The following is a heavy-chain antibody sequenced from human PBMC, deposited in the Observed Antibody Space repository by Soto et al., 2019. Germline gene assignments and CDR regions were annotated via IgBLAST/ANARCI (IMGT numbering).Heavy chain of an antibody. Sequence: QLPLQESGPGLVKPSETLSLTCTVSGGSISSSNYYWAWVRQPPGKGLEWIANIYYSGDTYSHPSLRSRLTVSVDTSKNQFSLKLTSLTAADTAMYYCASLQVPGNFDYWGQGTLVTVSS. J-gene: IGHJ4*02. CDR3: ASLQVPGNFDY. CDR2: IYYSGDT. D-gene: IGHD6-13*01. V-gene: IGHV4-39*01. CDR1: GGSISSSNYY.